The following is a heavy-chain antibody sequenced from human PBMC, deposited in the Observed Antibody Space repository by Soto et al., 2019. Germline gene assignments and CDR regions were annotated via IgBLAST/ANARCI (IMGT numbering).Heavy chain of an antibody. J-gene: IGHJ6*02. V-gene: IGHV1-18*01. CDR3: AREKELRFLEWFPQPLSYYGMDV. D-gene: IGHD3-3*01. CDR2: ISAYNGNT. CDR1: GYTFTSYG. Sequence: ASVEVSCKASGYTFTSYGISWVRQAPGQGLEWMGWISAYNGNTNYAQKLQGRVTMTTDTSTSTAYMELRSLRSDDTAVYYCAREKELRFLEWFPQPLSYYGMDVWGQGTTVTVSS.